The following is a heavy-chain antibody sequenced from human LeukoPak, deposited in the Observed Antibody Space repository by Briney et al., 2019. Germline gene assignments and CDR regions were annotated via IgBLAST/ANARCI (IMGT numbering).Heavy chain of an antibody. V-gene: IGHV3-21*01. CDR1: GFTFSSYS. CDR3: ARDLTVGPTTVYFDY. Sequence: GGSLRLSRAASGFTFSSYSMNWVRQAPGKGLEWVSSISSSSSYIYYADSVKGRFTISRDNAKNSLYLQMNSLRAEDTAVYYCARDLTVGPTTVYFDYWGQGTLVTVSS. J-gene: IGHJ4*02. D-gene: IGHD1-26*01. CDR2: ISSSSSYI.